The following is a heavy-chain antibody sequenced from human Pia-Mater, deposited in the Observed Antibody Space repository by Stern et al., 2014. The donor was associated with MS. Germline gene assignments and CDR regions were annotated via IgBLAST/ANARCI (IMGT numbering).Heavy chain of an antibody. CDR3: ARRAAADTPYWHFGL. CDR1: GFTFTSYW. J-gene: IGHJ2*01. D-gene: IGHD6-13*01. CDR2: VYPGESDT. V-gene: IGHV5-51*01. Sequence: EVQLVESGAEVKKPGESLKISCKASGFTFTSYWIAWVRQMPGKGLEWMGVVYPGESDTSSSPSVQGQVTISVDKSITTAYLQWSSLNASDTAIYFCARRAAADTPYWHFGLWGRGTLVTVSS.